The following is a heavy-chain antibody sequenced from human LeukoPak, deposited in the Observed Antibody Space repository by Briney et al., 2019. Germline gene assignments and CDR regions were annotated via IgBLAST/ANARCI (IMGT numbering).Heavy chain of an antibody. CDR3: ARHRGPSLYSSAYFDY. D-gene: IGHD3-22*01. CDR1: GFTFSGYA. Sequence: GGSLRLSCVASGFTFSGYAMHWVRQAPGKGLEWVAVISYDGTNKYYADSVKGRFTVSRDISKNTLYLQMNSLTAEDTAVYYCARHRGPSLYSSAYFDYWGQGTLVPVSS. CDR2: ISYDGTNK. J-gene: IGHJ4*02. V-gene: IGHV3-30-3*01.